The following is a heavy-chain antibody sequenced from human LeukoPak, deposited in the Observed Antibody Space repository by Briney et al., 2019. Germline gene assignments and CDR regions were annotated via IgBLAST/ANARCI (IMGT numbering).Heavy chain of an antibody. Sequence: RTSETLSLTCTVSGGSISPYYWSWIRQTPGKGLEWIGYILYSGTTTNYNPSLKSRVTISVDTSKNQFSLKLSSVTAADTAVYYCARHKYDSSGYWYEDYFYFDYWGQGTLVTVSS. CDR2: ILYSGTTT. D-gene: IGHD3-22*01. CDR1: GGSISPYY. V-gene: IGHV4-59*08. CDR3: ARHKYDSSGYWYEDYFYFDY. J-gene: IGHJ4*02.